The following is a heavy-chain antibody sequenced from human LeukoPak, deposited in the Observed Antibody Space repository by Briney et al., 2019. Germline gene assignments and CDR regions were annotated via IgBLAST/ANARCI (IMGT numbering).Heavy chain of an antibody. CDR2: ISAGGSST. J-gene: IGHJ3*02. CDR1: GFTFNNYA. V-gene: IGHV3-23*01. Sequence: PGGSLRLSCAASGFTFNNYAMNWVRQAPGKGLEWVSAISAGGSSTYYPDSVKGRFTISRDNSKNTLSLQMNSLRAEDTAVYYCTTGGLYCSANNCSPHHWGIWGQGTMVTVSS. CDR3: TTGGLYCSANNCSPHHWGI. D-gene: IGHD2-15*01.